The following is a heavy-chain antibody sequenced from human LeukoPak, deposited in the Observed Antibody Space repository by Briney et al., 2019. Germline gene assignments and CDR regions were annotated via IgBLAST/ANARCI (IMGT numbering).Heavy chain of an antibody. CDR2: ISWNSGSI. J-gene: IGHJ6*03. Sequence: GRFLRLSCAASGFTFDDYAMHWVRQAPGKGLEWVSGISWNSGSIGYADSVKGRFTISRDNAKNSLYLQMNSLRAEDMALYYCAKAFRGDYYYMDVWGKGTTVTVSS. CDR1: GFTFDDYA. CDR3: AKAFRGDYYYMDV. D-gene: IGHD3-3*02. V-gene: IGHV3-9*03.